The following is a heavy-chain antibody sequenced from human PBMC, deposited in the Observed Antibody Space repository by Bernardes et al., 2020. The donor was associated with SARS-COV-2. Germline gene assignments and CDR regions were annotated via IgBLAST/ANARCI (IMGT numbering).Heavy chain of an antibody. D-gene: IGHD1-26*01. CDR3: AKTLSGNYEAYYPH. CDR2: ISGDGGLT. V-gene: IGHV3-23*01. Sequence: GGSLRLSCAASGFTFSTYAMTWVRQAPGKGLEWVSTISGDGGLTFYTDSVKGRFTISRDNSKNTLYLQMNSLRAEDTAVYYCAKTLSGNYEAYYPHWGQGTLVTVSS. CDR1: GFTFSTYA. J-gene: IGHJ1*01.